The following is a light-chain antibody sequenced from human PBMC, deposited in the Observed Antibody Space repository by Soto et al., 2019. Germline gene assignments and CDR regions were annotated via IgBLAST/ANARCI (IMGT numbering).Light chain of an antibody. CDR3: QESYSTPYT. CDR2: AAS. J-gene: IGKJ2*01. Sequence: DIQMTQSPSSLSASLGDRVTITCRASQSISTYLNWYQQKPGKAPKLLTYAASSLQSGVPSRFSGSGSGTDFTLTISSLQPEDFATYFCQESYSTPYTFGLGTKLEIK. V-gene: IGKV1-39*01. CDR1: QSISTY.